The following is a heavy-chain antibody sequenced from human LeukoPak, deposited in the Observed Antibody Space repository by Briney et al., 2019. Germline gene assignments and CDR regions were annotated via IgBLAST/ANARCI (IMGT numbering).Heavy chain of an antibody. CDR2: ISGSGGST. V-gene: IGHV3-23*01. D-gene: IGHD3-10*01. CDR1: GFTFSSYA. J-gene: IGHJ6*04. CDR3: AKDGFGELHAVYRGGMDV. Sequence: QPGGSLRLSCAASGFTFSSYAMSWVRQAPGKGLEWVSAISGSGGSTYYADSVKGRFTISRDNSKNTLYLQMNSLRAEDTAVYYCAKDGFGELHAVYRGGMDVWGKGTTVTVSS.